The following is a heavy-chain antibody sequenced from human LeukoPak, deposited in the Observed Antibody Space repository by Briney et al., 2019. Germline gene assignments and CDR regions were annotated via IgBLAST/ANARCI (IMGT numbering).Heavy chain of an antibody. D-gene: IGHD4-17*01. V-gene: IGHV4-59*01. CDR2: IYYGGIT. CDR1: GGSISGYY. Sequence: NASETLSLTCTVSGGSISGYYWSWIRQPPGKGLEWIGYIYYGGITNYNPSLKSRVTISVDTSKNQFSLKLSSVTAADTAVYYCAREGDYGDIWDYWGQGTLVTVSS. CDR3: AREGDYGDIWDY. J-gene: IGHJ4*02.